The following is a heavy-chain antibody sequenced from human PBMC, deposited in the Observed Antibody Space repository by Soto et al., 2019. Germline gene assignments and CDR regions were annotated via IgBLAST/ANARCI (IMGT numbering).Heavy chain of an antibody. CDR3: ARDDAPAGGYLDS. D-gene: IGHD2-15*01. Sequence: GGSLRLSCAASGFTFRNFGMTWFRQAPGQGPEWVSLVSGDGGSTIYLASVRGRFTISRDNSKNTLYLQMDSLRAEDTAIYYCARDDAPAGGYLDSWGQGTLVTVSS. CDR1: GFTFRNFG. CDR2: VSGDGGST. V-gene: IGHV3-23*01. J-gene: IGHJ4*02.